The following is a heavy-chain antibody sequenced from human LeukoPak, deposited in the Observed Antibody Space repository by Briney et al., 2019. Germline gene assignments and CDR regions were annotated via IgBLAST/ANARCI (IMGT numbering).Heavy chain of an antibody. CDR1: GGSISSGGYS. D-gene: IGHD6-13*01. Sequence: SQTLSLTCAVSGGSISSGGYSWSWIRQPPGKGLEWIGYIYHSGSTYYNPSLKSRVTISVDRSKNQFSLRLSSVTAADTAVYYCAGGPKIAAAGTGYRGQGTLVTVSS. CDR2: IYHSGST. V-gene: IGHV4-30-2*01. J-gene: IGHJ4*02. CDR3: AGGPKIAAAGTGY.